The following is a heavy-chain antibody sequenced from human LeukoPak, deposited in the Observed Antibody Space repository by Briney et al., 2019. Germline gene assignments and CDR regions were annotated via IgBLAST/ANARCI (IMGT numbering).Heavy chain of an antibody. V-gene: IGHV3-7*01. J-gene: IGHJ3*02. CDR1: GFTFSSYW. CDR3: ARDFRTSNKRAFDI. Sequence: PGGSLRLSCAASGFTFSSYWMTWVRQAPGKGLEWVANIKDDGSGRYYVDSVKGRFTISRDDAKNSLYLQMNSLRAEDTAVYYCARDFRTSNKRAFDIWGQGTMVIVSP. CDR2: IKDDGSGR. D-gene: IGHD1/OR15-1a*01.